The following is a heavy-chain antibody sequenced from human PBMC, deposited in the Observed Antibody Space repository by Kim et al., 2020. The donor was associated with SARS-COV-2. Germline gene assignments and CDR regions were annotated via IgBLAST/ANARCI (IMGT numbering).Heavy chain of an antibody. D-gene: IGHD4-17*01. V-gene: IGHV4-39*01. CDR3: ARHQGDGDSILLPLVY. J-gene: IGHJ4*02. CDR1: GGSISSSSYY. CDR2: IYYSGST. Sequence: SETLSLTCTVSGGSISSSSYYWGWIRQPPGKGLEWIGTIYYSGSTYYNPSLKSRVTISVDTSKNQFSLKLSSVTAADTAVYYCARHQGDGDSILLPLVYWGQGTLVTVSS.